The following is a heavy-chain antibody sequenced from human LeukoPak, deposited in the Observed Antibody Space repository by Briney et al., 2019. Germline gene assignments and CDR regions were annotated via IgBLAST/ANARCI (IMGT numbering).Heavy chain of an antibody. CDR1: GGSISSSSYY. J-gene: IGHJ4*02. D-gene: IGHD1-26*01. CDR2: IYYSGST. V-gene: IGHV4-39*01. Sequence: PSETLSLTCTVSGGSISSSSYYWGWIRQPPGRGLEWIGSIYYSGSTYYNPSLKSRVTISVDTSKSQFSLKLSSVTAADTAVYYCARQVFSGSYQNYDYWGQGTLVTVSS. CDR3: ARQVFSGSYQNYDY.